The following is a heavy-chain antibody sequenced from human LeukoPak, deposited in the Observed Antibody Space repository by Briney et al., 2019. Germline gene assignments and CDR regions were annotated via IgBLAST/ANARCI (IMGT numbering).Heavy chain of an antibody. CDR1: GGSISSGGYS. Sequence: SETLSLTCAVSGGSISSGGYSWSWIRQPPGKGLEWIGYIYHSGSTYYNPSLKSRVTISVDRSKNQFSLKLSSVTAADTAVYYCAREVDGYNYGQRWFDPWGQGTLVTVST. V-gene: IGHV4-30-2*01. J-gene: IGHJ5*02. CDR3: AREVDGYNYGQRWFDP. D-gene: IGHD5-24*01. CDR2: IYHSGST.